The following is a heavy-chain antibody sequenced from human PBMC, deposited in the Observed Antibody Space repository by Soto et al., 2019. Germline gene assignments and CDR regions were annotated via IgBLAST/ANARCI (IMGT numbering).Heavy chain of an antibody. D-gene: IGHD3-10*01. J-gene: IGHJ4*02. CDR3: ASRSVSAPYYFAY. V-gene: IGHV4-59*01. CDR2: IYYSGSI. CDR1: GGSISNYY. Sequence: SETLSLTCTVSGGSISNYYWRWIRQPPGEGLEWIGYIYYSGSINYNPALKGRVTISVDTSKNQISLKLSSVTAADTAVYYCASRSVSAPYYFAYGGQGTLVTVSS.